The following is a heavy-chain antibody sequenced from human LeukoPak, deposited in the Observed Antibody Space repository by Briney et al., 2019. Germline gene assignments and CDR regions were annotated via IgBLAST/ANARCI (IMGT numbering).Heavy chain of an antibody. J-gene: IGHJ6*03. CDR1: GGSISSGGYY. CDR2: IYTSGST. CDR3: ARTEARYYDFWSGYRAGDYYYYMDV. V-gene: IGHV4-61*02. D-gene: IGHD3-3*01. Sequence: RTSETLSLTCTVSGGSISSGGYYWSWIRQPAGKGLEWIGRIYTSGSTNYNPSLKSRVTMSVDTSKNQFSLKLSSVTAADTAVYYCARTEARYYDFWSGYRAGDYYYYMDVWGKGTTVTVSS.